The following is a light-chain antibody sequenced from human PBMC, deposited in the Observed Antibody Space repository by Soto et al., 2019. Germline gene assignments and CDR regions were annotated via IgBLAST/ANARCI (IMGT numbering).Light chain of an antibody. V-gene: IGKV1-5*03. CDR3: QLYNSYWT. J-gene: IGKJ1*01. Sequence: DIQMTQSPSTLSASVGDRVTITCRASQSISSWLAWYQQKPGKAPKLLIYKASSLESGVPSRFSGSGSGTEFTLNISCLQPDDFATYYCQLYNSYWTFGQGTKVEIK. CDR2: KAS. CDR1: QSISSW.